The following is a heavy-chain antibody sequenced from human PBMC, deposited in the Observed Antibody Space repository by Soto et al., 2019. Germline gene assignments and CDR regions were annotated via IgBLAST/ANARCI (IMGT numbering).Heavy chain of an antibody. CDR2: IKSKASGGTT. V-gene: IGHV3-15*07. D-gene: IGHD1-1*01. Sequence: EVHLVESGGGLVKPGGSLTVSCATSGLTFINAWMNWVRQTPGRGLEWVGRIKSKASGGTTDYAAPVKGRFTISRDDSKDTLYLQMDSLKIEDTGVYYCTDSVQASGWFDPWGQGTLVTVSS. J-gene: IGHJ5*02. CDR1: GLTFINAW. CDR3: TDSVQASGWFDP.